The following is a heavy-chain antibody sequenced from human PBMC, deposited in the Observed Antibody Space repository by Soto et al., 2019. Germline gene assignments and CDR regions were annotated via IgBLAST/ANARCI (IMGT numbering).Heavy chain of an antibody. D-gene: IGHD2-15*01. CDR1: GFTFRNAW. V-gene: IGHV3-15*01. J-gene: IGHJ4*02. Sequence: GGSLRLSCEASGFTFRNAWMSWVRQAPGKGLEWVGHMKSESGGGTTDYAAPVKGRFTISRDNSRNTLYLQMNSLKTEDTAVYYCNTGGCSGGTCFFDFDHWGQGTLVTVSS. CDR2: MKSESGGGTT. CDR3: NTGGCSGGTCFFDFDH.